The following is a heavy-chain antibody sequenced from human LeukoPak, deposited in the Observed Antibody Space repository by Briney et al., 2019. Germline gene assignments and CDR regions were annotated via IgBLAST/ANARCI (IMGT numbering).Heavy chain of an antibody. J-gene: IGHJ5*02. CDR3: ARQYSSSWYGLGWFDP. CDR2: IYYSGST. CDR1: GGSISSSSYY. V-gene: IGHV4-39*01. Sequence: SETLSLTCTVSGGSISSSSYYWGWIRQPPGKGLEWIGSIYYSGSTYYNPSLKSRVTISVDTSKNQFSLKLSSVTAADTAVYYCARQYSSSWYGLGWFDPWGQGTLVTVSS. D-gene: IGHD6-13*01.